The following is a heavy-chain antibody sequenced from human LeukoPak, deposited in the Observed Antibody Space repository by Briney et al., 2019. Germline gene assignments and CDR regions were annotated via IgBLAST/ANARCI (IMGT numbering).Heavy chain of an antibody. V-gene: IGHV1-18*04. CDR3: ARGARGSEYLWYYDFRSGYYHRYYGMDV. Sequence: ASVTVSCMASGYTFTTNYIHWVRQAPGQGLEWMGWISAYNGNTNYAQKLQGRVTMTTDTSTSTAYMELRSLRSDDTAVYYCARGARGSEYLWYYDFRSGYYHRYYGMDVWGQGTTVTVSS. J-gene: IGHJ6*02. CDR2: ISAYNGNT. D-gene: IGHD3-3*01. CDR1: GYTFTTNY.